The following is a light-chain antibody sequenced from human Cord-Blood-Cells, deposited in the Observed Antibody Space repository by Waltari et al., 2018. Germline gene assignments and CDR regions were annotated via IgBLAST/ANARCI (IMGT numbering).Light chain of an antibody. Sequence: QSALTHTAPLSGAPRQSLTISCTGASTDVVGYIYVSWYQHHPGKAPKLMIYDNNNPPSGVSSRFAGSKAGNTASLTISGLQAEDEADYYCSSYTSSSTWVFGGGTKLTVL. CDR3: SSYTSSSTWV. CDR2: DNN. CDR1: STDVVGYIY. J-gene: IGLJ3*02. V-gene: IGLV2-14*03.